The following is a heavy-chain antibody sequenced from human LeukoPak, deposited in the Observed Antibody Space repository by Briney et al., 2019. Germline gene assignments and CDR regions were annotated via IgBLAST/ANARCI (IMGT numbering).Heavy chain of an antibody. CDR3: ARATGYYNGYYYYGMDV. V-gene: IGHV1-46*01. Sequence: ASVKVSCKASGYTFTSYYMHWVRQAPGQGLEWMGIINPSGGSTSYAQKFQGRVTMTRDTSTSTVYMELGSLRSEDTAVYYCARATGYYNGYYYYGMDVWGQGTTVTVSS. J-gene: IGHJ6*02. CDR2: INPSGGST. CDR1: GYTFTSYY. D-gene: IGHD3-9*01.